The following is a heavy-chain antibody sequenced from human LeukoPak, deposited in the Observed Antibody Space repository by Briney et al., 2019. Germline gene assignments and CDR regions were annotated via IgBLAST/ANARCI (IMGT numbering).Heavy chain of an antibody. V-gene: IGHV3-48*01. J-gene: IGHJ4*02. CDR3: ARDFNHAFDY. CDR2: LGPTSSTI. Sequence: PGGSLRLSCAASRFSFSDYTMSWVRQLPGKGLERVSYLGPTSSTISYADSVRGRFTISRDNAKNSLYLQMNSLRAEDTAIYYCARDFNHAFDYWGQGILVTVSS. CDR1: RFSFSDYT. D-gene: IGHD1-14*01.